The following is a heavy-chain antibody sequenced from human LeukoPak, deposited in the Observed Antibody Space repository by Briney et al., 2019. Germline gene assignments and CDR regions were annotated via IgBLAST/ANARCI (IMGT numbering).Heavy chain of an antibody. CDR1: GFTFSSFA. Sequence: GGSLRLSCAASGFTFSSFAMTWVRQAPGKGLEWVSSITGTHYTTYNTDSVKGRFTISRDNSKNALYLQMNSLRADDTAVYYCTKDPNGDYVGAFDPWGQGTLVTVSS. V-gene: IGHV3-23*01. CDR3: TKDPNGDYVGAFDP. J-gene: IGHJ5*02. CDR2: ITGTHYTT. D-gene: IGHD4-17*01.